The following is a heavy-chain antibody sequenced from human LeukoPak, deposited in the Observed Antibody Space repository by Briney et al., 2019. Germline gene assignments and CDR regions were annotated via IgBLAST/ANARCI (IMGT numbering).Heavy chain of an antibody. CDR1: GGSINSYV. CDR2: IYSGGST. D-gene: IGHD2-15*01. J-gene: IGHJ4*02. Sequence: PSETLSLTCTVSGGSINSYVWSWIRQPPGEGLEWIGYIYSGGSTTYNPSLKSRITISVDTSKNQFSLKLNSLTAADTAVYYCAGERRGGYRFDFWGQGALVTVSS. V-gene: IGHV4-59*01. CDR3: AGERRGGYRFDF.